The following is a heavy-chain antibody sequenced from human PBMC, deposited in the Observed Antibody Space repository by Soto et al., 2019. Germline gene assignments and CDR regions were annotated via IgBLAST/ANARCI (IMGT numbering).Heavy chain of an antibody. CDR3: SRGLWQWLFDY. CDR2: IDPSGGAT. D-gene: IGHD6-19*01. CDR1: GYTFTSHY. J-gene: IGHJ4*02. Sequence: QVQLVQSGAEVKKPGASVMVSCRASGYTFTSHYMHWVRQAPGQGLEWMGMIDPSGGATTRAQKFQGRVTITRDTSSTTVYMELSSLRPEDTAVYSCSRGLWQWLFDYWGQGTLVTVSS. V-gene: IGHV1-46*03.